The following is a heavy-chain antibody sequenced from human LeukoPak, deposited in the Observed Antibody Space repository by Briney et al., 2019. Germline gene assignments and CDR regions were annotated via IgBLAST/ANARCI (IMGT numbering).Heavy chain of an antibody. CDR2: IYYTGST. CDR3: ARAPPCSSDWWCDDP. CDR1: GGSISSISYY. D-gene: IGHD6-19*01. V-gene: IGHV4-39*07. J-gene: IGHJ5*02. Sequence: SETLSLTCTISGGSISSISYYWGWIRQPPGKGLEWIGGIYYTGSTYYNPSLKSRVTVSVDTSKNQFSLNLRSVTAADTAVYYCARAPPCSSDWWCDDPWGQGTLVTVSS.